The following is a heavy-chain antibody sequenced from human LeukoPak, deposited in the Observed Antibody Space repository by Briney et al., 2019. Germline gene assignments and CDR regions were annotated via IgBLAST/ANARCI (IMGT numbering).Heavy chain of an antibody. D-gene: IGHD2-15*01. CDR3: ARRVVVVTANDNCDAFDM. CDR2: IYYTGST. CDR1: GGSISTYY. Sequence: SETLSLTCTVSGGSISTYYWNWIRQPPGEELEWIGYIYYTGSTKSNPSLKSRVTISLDTSKNQFSLNLSSVTAADTAVYYCARRVVVVTANDNCDAFDMWGQGTVVTVSS. J-gene: IGHJ3*02. V-gene: IGHV4-59*01.